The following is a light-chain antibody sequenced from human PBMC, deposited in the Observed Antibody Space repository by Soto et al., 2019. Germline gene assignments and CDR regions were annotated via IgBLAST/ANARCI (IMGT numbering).Light chain of an antibody. CDR1: QSVSSW. CDR3: QQYNTYPWT. V-gene: IGKV1-5*03. CDR2: QAS. J-gene: IGKJ1*01. Sequence: DIQMTQSPCSLSASVGDRVTITCRASQSVSSWLAWYQQKAGKAHKLLIYQASSVERGVPSRFSGSGSGTEFTLTIGSLQPDDFATYYCQQYNTYPWTFGQGTKVEIK.